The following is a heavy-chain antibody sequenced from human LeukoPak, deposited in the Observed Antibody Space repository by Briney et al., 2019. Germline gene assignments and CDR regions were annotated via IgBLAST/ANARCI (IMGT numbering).Heavy chain of an antibody. CDR2: IPYDGSNK. J-gene: IGHJ4*02. CDR3: AKDYDILTCYFDY. D-gene: IGHD3-9*01. CDR1: GYTFSSYW. Sequence: GGSLRLSCAASGYTFSSYWMSWVRQAPGKGLEWVAVIPYDGSNKYYADSVKGRFTISRDNSKNTLYLQMNSLRAEDTAVYYCAKDYDILTCYFDYWGQGTLVTVSS. V-gene: IGHV3-30*18.